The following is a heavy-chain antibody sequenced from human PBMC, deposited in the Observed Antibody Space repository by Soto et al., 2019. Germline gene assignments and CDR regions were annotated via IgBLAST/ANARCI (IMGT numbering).Heavy chain of an antibody. J-gene: IGHJ4*02. Sequence: SSETLSLTCTVSGGSISSYYWSWIRQPPGKGLEWIGYIYYSGSTNYNPSLKSRVTISVGTSKNQFSLKLSSVTAADTAVYYCARAYSSGCLDYWGQGTLVTVSS. D-gene: IGHD6-19*01. V-gene: IGHV4-59*01. CDR3: ARAYSSGCLDY. CDR1: GGSISSYY. CDR2: IYYSGST.